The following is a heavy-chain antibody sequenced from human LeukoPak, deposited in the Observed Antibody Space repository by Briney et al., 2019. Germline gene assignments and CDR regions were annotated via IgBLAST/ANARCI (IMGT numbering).Heavy chain of an antibody. CDR2: ISSSSSYI. CDR1: GFTFSSYS. Sequence: GGSLRLSCAASGFTFSSYSMNWVRQAPGKGLEWVSSISSSSSYIYYADSVKGRFTISRDNAKNSLYLQMNSLRAEDTAVYYCARASYTASDAFDIWGQGTMVTVSS. CDR3: ARASYTASDAFDI. D-gene: IGHD1-26*01. V-gene: IGHV3-21*01. J-gene: IGHJ3*02.